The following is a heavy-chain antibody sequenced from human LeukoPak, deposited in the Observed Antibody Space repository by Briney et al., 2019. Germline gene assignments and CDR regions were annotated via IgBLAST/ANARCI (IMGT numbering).Heavy chain of an antibody. CDR3: ARGPTPYYDSSGYYSFPTLIDY. Sequence: GSLRLSCAASGFTFSSYAMHWVGQAPGKGLEYVSVISSIGGSTYYANSVKGRFTISRDNSKNTLYLQMGSLRAEDMAVYYCARGPTPYYDSSGYYSFPTLIDYWGQGTQVTVS. CDR2: ISSIGGST. CDR1: GFTFSSYA. J-gene: IGHJ4*02. D-gene: IGHD3-22*01. V-gene: IGHV3-64*01.